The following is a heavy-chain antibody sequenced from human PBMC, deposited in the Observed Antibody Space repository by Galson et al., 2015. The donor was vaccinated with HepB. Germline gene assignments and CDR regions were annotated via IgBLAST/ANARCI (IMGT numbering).Heavy chain of an antibody. J-gene: IGHJ4*02. CDR2: ISYDGSNK. V-gene: IGHV3-30-3*01. Sequence: SLRLSCAASGFTFSSYAMHWVRQAPGKGLGWVAVISYDGSNKYYADSVKGRFTISRDNSKNTLYLQMNSLRAEDTAVYYCARGRYNWNPRVPVLFDYWGQGTLVTVSS. CDR1: GFTFSSYA. D-gene: IGHD1-20*01. CDR3: ARGRYNWNPRVPVLFDY.